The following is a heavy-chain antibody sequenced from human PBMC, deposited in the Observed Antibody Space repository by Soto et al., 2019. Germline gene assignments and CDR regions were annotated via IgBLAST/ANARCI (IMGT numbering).Heavy chain of an antibody. CDR2: LDYSGST. CDR1: GASISSPNY. D-gene: IGHD2-15*01. J-gene: IGHJ4*02. V-gene: IGHV4-39*02. CDR3: ARRDCSGGSCYFDY. Sequence: QVQLQESGPGLVRPSETLSLTCTVSGASISSPNYWGWVRQPPGKGLEWIGSLDYSGSTHYNPSLESRATLSMDTSRNLFSLRLNSVTAADTAMYFCARRDCSGGSCYFDYWGQGTLVAVSA.